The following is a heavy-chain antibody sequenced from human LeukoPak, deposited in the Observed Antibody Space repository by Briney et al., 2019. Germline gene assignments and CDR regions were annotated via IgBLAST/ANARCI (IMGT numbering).Heavy chain of an antibody. CDR1: GFTFSDYY. Sequence: PGGSLRLSCAASGFTFSDYYMSWIRQAPGKGLEWVSYISSSSSYTNYADSVKGRFTISRDNAKNSLYLRMNSLRAEDTAVYYCAREHDWFSYYYGMDVWGKGTTVTVSS. CDR2: ISSSSSYT. CDR3: AREHDWFSYYYGMDV. D-gene: IGHD3-9*01. J-gene: IGHJ6*04. V-gene: IGHV3-11*06.